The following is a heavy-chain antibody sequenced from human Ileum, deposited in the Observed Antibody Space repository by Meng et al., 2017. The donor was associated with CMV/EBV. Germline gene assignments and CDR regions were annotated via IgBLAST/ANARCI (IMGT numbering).Heavy chain of an antibody. CDR3: ARGGRGLNY. CDR2: IGDEKRKT. V-gene: IGHV3-74*01. J-gene: IGHJ4*02. Sequence: LSCAASGVNFSTYWKYGVRQGPGRGLVWVSHIGDEKRKTNYEDSLKGRFTISRDNAKNTMYLQMNSLRVEDTAVYYCARGGRGLNYWGQGTLVTVSS. D-gene: IGHD3-10*01. CDR1: GVNFSTYW.